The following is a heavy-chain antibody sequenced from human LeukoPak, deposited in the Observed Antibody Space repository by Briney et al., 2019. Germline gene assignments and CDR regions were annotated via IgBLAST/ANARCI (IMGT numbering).Heavy chain of an antibody. CDR2: ISGSSTSI. D-gene: IGHD1-1*01. V-gene: IGHV3-21*01. CDR3: ARDQSGTTLDY. J-gene: IGHJ4*02. CDR1: GSTFSSYS. Sequence: PGGSLRLSCAASGSTFSSYSMNWVRQTPGKGLEWVSSISGSSTSIWYADSVKGRFTISRDNAKNTLYLQMNSLRAEDTAVYYCARDQSGTTLDYWGQGTLVTVSS.